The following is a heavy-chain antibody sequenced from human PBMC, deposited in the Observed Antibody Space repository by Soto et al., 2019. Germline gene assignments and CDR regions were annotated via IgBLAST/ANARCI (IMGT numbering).Heavy chain of an antibody. CDR3: ARWNVQHDSYGYF. CDR2: IIPIFGTP. D-gene: IGHD5-18*01. Sequence: QVQLVQSGAEVKKSGSSVKVSCKASGGTFSTYTFSWVRQAPGQGLEWMGRIIPIFGTPYYAQKFQGRVTITADKSTSTVYMELSSLGSDDTAVYFCARWNVQHDSYGYFWGQGTQVTVSS. CDR1: GGTFSTYT. J-gene: IGHJ4*02. V-gene: IGHV1-69*06.